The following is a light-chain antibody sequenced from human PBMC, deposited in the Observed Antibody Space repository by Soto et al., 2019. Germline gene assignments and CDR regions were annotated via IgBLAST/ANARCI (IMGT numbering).Light chain of an antibody. CDR3: QQRSIWPQT. V-gene: IGKV3-11*01. CDR1: QSVSSY. Sequence: EIVLTQSPATLSLSPGERATLSCRASQSVSSYLAWYQQKPGQAPRLLIDDASNRATGIPARFSGSGSGTDFTLTISSLEPEDFAVYYCQQRSIWPQTFGQGTKLEIK. J-gene: IGKJ2*01. CDR2: DAS.